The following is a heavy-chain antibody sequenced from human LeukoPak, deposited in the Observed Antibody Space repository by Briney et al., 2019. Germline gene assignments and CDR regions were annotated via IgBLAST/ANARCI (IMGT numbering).Heavy chain of an antibody. Sequence: PGGSLRLSCAASGFTFSSYGMHWVRQAPGKGLEWVAVISYDGSNKYYADSVKGRFTISRDNSKNTLYLQMNSLRAEDTAVYYCAKQKIHIAARPAYYYYGMDGWGQGTTVTVSS. CDR1: GFTFSSYG. J-gene: IGHJ6*02. D-gene: IGHD6-6*01. CDR2: ISYDGSNK. CDR3: AKQKIHIAARPAYYYYGMDG. V-gene: IGHV3-30*18.